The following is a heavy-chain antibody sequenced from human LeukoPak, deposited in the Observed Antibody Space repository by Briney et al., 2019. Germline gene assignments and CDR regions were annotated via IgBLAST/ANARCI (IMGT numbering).Heavy chain of an antibody. CDR2: IYYSGST. Sequence: SETLSLTCTVSGGSISSYYWSWIRQPPGKGLEWIGYIYYSGSTNYNPSLKSRVTISVDTSKNQFSLKLSSVTAADTAVYYCARQLEDYYDSSGYYDYWGQGTLVTVSS. CDR3: ARQLEDYYDSSGYYDY. V-gene: IGHV4-59*01. D-gene: IGHD3-22*01. CDR1: GGSISSYY. J-gene: IGHJ4*02.